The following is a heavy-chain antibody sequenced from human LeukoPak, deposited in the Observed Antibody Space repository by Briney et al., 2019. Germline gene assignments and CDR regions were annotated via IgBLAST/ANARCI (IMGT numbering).Heavy chain of an antibody. CDR3: ARHNRYCSGGSCYSFRHYMDV. CDR2: IFPGDSDT. Sequence: HGESLKISCKASGYTFTKYWIAWVRQMPGKGLEYIGIIFPGDSDTRYSPSFEGQVTISADNSISTAYLQWSRLTASDTAMYYCARHNRYCSGGSCYSFRHYMDVWGKGTTVTVSS. CDR1: GYTFTKYW. V-gene: IGHV5-51*01. J-gene: IGHJ6*03. D-gene: IGHD2-15*01.